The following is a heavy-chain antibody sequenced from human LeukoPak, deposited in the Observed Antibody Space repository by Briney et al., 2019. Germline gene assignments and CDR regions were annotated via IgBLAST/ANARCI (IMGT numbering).Heavy chain of an antibody. V-gene: IGHV1-2*02. CDR3: ARVASTDGNSADY. D-gene: IGHD4-23*01. J-gene: IGHJ4*02. CDR2: INPNSGGT. CDR1: GYTFTGYY. Sequence: ASVKVSCKASGYTFTGYYMHWVRQAPGQGLEGMGWINPNSGGTNYAQKFQGRVTMTRDTSISTAYMELSRLRSDDTAVYYCARVASTDGNSADYWGQGTLVTVSS.